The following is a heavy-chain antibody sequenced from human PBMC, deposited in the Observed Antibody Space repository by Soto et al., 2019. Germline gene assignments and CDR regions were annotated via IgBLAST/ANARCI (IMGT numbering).Heavy chain of an antibody. CDR2: VYRTGIA. CDR1: GGSISTSNW. D-gene: IGHD6-13*01. J-gene: IGHJ4*02. V-gene: IGHV4-4*02. Sequence: VQLQESGPGLVKPSGTLSLTCAVSGGSISTSNWWSWVRPLPGKGLEWIGEVYRTGIANYNPSLDSRLTISVDKSQHQFSLKLTSVTAADTAVYYCARARATIAAAALFACWGQGTLVTVYS. CDR3: ARARATIAAAALFAC.